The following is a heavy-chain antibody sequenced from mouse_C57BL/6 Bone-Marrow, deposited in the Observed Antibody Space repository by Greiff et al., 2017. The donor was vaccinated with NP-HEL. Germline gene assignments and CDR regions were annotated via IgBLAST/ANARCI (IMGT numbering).Heavy chain of an antibody. D-gene: IGHD4-1*01. CDR3: ARDTWDWYFDV. CDR2: SRNKANDYTT. V-gene: IGHV7-1*01. J-gene: IGHJ1*03. CDR1: GFTFSDFY. Sequence: EVNVVESGGGLVQSGRSLRLSCATSGFTFSDFYMEWVRQAPGKGLEWIAASRNKANDYTTEYSASVKGRFIVSRDTSQSILYLQMNALRAEDTAIYYGARDTWDWYFDVWGTGTTVTVSA.